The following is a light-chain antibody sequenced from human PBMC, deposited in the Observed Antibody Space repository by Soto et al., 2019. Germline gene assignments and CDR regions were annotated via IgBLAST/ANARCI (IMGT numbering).Light chain of an antibody. CDR3: QEYRSSPPYT. Sequence: EVVLTQSPGTLSLPPGERATLSCRASQSVSNNYFAWYQQKPGQAPSLLICGSSDTATAIPARFSGSGSGTDFTLNISRLAPEDFAVYYCQEYRSSPPYTFGQGTKLEIK. V-gene: IGKV3-20*01. J-gene: IGKJ2*01. CDR1: QSVSNNY. CDR2: GSS.